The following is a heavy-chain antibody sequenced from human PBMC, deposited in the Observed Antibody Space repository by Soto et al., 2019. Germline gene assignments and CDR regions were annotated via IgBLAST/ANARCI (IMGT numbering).Heavy chain of an antibody. CDR1: GFTFSSFA. CDR2: ISGSGDGT. D-gene: IGHD5-18*01. J-gene: IGHJ4*02. Sequence: PGGSLRLSCAASGFTFSSFALSWVRQAPGKGLEWVSAISGSGDGTDYAASVKGRFTISRDNSKNTLYLQMNSLRAEDTAVYYCAGPGYSSQDYWGQGALVNVSS. CDR3: AGPGYSSQDY. V-gene: IGHV3-23*01.